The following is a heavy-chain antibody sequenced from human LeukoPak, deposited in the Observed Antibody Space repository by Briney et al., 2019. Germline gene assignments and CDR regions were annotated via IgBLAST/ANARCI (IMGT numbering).Heavy chain of an antibody. D-gene: IGHD3-3*01. CDR3: VREKTFYLDKSGYPANDH. Sequence: GGSLRLSCAASGFTFFSYWMHWVRQVPGKGLMWVSRINSDGGITNYADSVKGRFTIYRDNAKKTLFLQMNRLRAEDTAVYYCVREKTFYLDKSGYPANDHWGQGTLVTVSS. J-gene: IGHJ4*02. CDR2: INSDGGIT. V-gene: IGHV3-74*01. CDR1: GFTFFSYW.